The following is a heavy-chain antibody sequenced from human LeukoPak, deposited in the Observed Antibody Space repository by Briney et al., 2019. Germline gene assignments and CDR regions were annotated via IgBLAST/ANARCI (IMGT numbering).Heavy chain of an antibody. V-gene: IGHV1-46*01. CDR1: GYSFTSYY. CDR3: AREPVAKYYCDY. CDR2: INPNNGDT. J-gene: IGHJ4*02. D-gene: IGHD5-12*01. Sequence: GASVKVSCKASGYSFTSYYMHWGRHAPGQGLEWMGIINPNNGDTGYAQKFQGRVTMTRDTSTSTVHMELSSLRSEDTAVYYCAREPVAKYYCDYWGQGTLVTVSS.